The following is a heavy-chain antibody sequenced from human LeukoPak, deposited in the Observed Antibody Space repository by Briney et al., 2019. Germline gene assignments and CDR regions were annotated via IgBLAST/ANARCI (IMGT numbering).Heavy chain of an antibody. V-gene: IGHV3-7*01. D-gene: IGHD6-13*01. CDR3: ARDRLSSWYITPFDY. CDR1: GFTFSSYW. J-gene: IGHJ4*02. CDR2: IKQDGSEK. Sequence: GGSLRLSCAASGFTFSSYWMSWVRQAPGKGLEWVANIKQDGSEKYYVDSVKGRFTISRDNAKNSLYLQMNSLRAEDTAVYYCARDRLSSWYITPFDYWGQGTLVTDSS.